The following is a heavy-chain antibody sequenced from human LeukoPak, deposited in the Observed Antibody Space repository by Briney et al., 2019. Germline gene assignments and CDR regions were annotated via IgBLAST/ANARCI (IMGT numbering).Heavy chain of an antibody. V-gene: IGHV5-51*01. Sequence: GESLKISCKGSGYSFTSYWIGWVRQMPGKGLEWMGIIYPGDSDTRYSPSFQGQVTISADKSISTDYLQWSSLKASDTAMYYCARQRWSSSPGQDAFDIWGQGTMVTVSS. J-gene: IGHJ3*02. CDR2: IYPGDSDT. D-gene: IGHD6-6*01. CDR3: ARQRWSSSPGQDAFDI. CDR1: GYSFTSYW.